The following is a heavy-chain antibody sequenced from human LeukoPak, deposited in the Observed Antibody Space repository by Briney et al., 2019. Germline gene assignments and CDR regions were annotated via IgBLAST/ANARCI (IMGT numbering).Heavy chain of an antibody. CDR1: GFTFGDYA. Sequence: GRSPRLSCTGSGFTFGDYAMSWVRQAPGKGLEWIGFIRTNSYGGSTEYAASVKGRFTISRDDSKSIAYLQMDSLKTEDTAVYYCTRDRQIDCWGQGTMVTVSS. J-gene: IGHJ4*02. CDR3: TRDRQIDC. CDR2: IRTNSYGGST. V-gene: IGHV3-49*04.